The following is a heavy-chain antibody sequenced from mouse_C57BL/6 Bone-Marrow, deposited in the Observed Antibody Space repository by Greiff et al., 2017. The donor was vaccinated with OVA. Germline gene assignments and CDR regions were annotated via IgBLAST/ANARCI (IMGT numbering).Heavy chain of an antibody. CDR3: ARDGLVYAMDY. J-gene: IGHJ4*01. Sequence: DVMLVESGGGLVQSGRSLRLSCATSGFTFSDFYMEWVRQAPGKGLEWIAASRNKANDYTTEYSASVKGRFIVSRDTSQSILYLQMNALRAEDTAIYYCARDGLVYAMDYWGQGTSVTVSS. CDR2: SRNKANDYTT. CDR1: GFTFSDFY. D-gene: IGHD4-1*01. V-gene: IGHV7-1*01.